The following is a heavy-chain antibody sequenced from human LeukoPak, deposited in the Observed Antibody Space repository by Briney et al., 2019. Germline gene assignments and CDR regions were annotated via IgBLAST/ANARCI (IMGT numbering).Heavy chain of an antibody. CDR3: ARVIAAAGNTWFDP. D-gene: IGHD6-13*01. CDR2: ISYDGSNK. J-gene: IGHJ5*02. V-gene: IGHV3-30*04. Sequence: QPGGSLRLSCAASGFTFSSYAMHWVRQAPGKSLEWVAVISYDGSNKYYADSVKGRFTISRDNSKNTLYLQMNSLRPEDTAVYYCARVIAAAGNTWFDPWGQGTLVTVSS. CDR1: GFTFSSYA.